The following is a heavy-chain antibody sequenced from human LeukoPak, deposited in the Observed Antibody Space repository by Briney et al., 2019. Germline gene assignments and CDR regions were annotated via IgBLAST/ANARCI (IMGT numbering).Heavy chain of an antibody. V-gene: IGHV3-30*02. CDR1: GFTFSSYG. J-gene: IGHJ5*02. D-gene: IGHD4-11*01. CDR3: AKDLSTVTEWFDP. CDR2: IRYDGSNK. Sequence: GGSLRLSCAASGFTFSSYGMHWVRQAPGKGLEWVAFIRYDGSNKYYADSVKGRFTISRDNSKNTLYLQMNSLRAEDTAVYYCAKDLSTVTEWFDPWGQGTLVTVSS.